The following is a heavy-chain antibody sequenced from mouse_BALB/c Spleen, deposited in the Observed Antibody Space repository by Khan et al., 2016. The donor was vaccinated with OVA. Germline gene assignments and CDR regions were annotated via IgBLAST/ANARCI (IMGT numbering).Heavy chain of an antibody. CDR2: ISPGSGDT. Sequence: QVQLQQAGAELARPGASVKLSCKASGYTFTDYYINWVKQRTGQGLEWIGEISPGSGDTYYNEKFKGKAQLTADKSSTTVYMQLSSLTSEAAAVYFCARRNYFGYTFAYWGQGTLVTVSA. CDR3: ARRNYFGYTFAY. V-gene: IGHV1-77*01. J-gene: IGHJ3*01. CDR1: GYTFTDYY. D-gene: IGHD1-2*01.